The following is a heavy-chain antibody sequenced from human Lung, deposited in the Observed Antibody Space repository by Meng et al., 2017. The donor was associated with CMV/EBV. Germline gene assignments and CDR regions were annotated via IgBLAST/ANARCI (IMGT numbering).Heavy chain of an antibody. J-gene: IGHJ4*02. CDR3: ARGRYDFWSGYYRGYFDY. V-gene: IGHV4-34*01. CDR1: GGSFSGYY. D-gene: IGHD3-3*01. Sequence: SXTLSLXCAVYGGSFSGYYWSWIRQPPGKGLEWIGEINHSGSTNYNPSLKSRVTISVDTSKNQFSLKLSSVTAADTAVYYCARGRYDFWSGYYRGYFDYXGQGXLVASSS. CDR2: INHSGST.